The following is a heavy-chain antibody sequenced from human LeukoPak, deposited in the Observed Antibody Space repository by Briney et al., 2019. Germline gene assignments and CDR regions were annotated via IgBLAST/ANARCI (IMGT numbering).Heavy chain of an antibody. CDR2: VSGDGGST. V-gene: IGHV3-43*02. D-gene: IGHD3-22*01. J-gene: IGHJ5*01. CDR3: ARESGSSGWYDS. Sequence: GGSLRLSCAAPGFSFDDYAIHWVRQAPGKGLEWVSLVSGDGGSTFYADSVKGRFTISRDNSKNSLYLQMSSLRSEDTALYYCARESGSSGWYDSWGQGTLVTVSS. CDR1: GFSFDDYA.